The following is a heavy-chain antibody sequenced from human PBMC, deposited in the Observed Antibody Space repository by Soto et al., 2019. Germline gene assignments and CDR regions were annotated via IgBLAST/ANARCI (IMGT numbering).Heavy chain of an antibody. CDR2: ILYDGSNK. V-gene: IGHV3-30*18. J-gene: IGHJ6*02. Sequence: HLGGSLRLSCAASGFTFSSSGMHWVRQAPGKGLEWVALILYDGSNKYYVDSVKGRFTISRDNSKNTLYLQMNSLRAEDTAVYYCAKLVDFWSGYSGPNFYGLDVWGQGTTVTVSS. D-gene: IGHD3-3*01. CDR1: GFTFSSSG. CDR3: AKLVDFWSGYSGPNFYGLDV.